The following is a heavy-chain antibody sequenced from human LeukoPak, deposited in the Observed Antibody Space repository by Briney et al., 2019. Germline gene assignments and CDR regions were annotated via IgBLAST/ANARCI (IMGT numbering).Heavy chain of an antibody. D-gene: IGHD3-9*01. CDR2: MYIGGST. CDR1: GDSISSTSSY. CDR3: ARGGYDILTGYYNDWFDP. Sequence: RTSETLSLTCTVSGDSISSTSSYWSWIQQPAGKGLEYIGRMYIGGSTDYNPSLNSRVTISVDTSKSQFSLKLTSVTAADAGVYYCARGGYDILTGYYNDWFDPWGQGTLVTVSS. J-gene: IGHJ5*02. V-gene: IGHV4-61*02.